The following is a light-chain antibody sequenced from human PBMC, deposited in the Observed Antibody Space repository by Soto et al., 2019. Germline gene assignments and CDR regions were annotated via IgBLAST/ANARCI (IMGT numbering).Light chain of an antibody. CDR2: SNE. Sequence: QSVLTQPPSASGTPGQRVTISCSGSSSNIGSNSVNWYQQLPGTAPKLLIYSNERRPSGVPDRISGSKSGTSTSLAISGFQSEDEADYYCAAWDDSLNGYVFGTGTKVTVL. V-gene: IGLV1-44*01. J-gene: IGLJ1*01. CDR1: SSNIGSNS. CDR3: AAWDDSLNGYV.